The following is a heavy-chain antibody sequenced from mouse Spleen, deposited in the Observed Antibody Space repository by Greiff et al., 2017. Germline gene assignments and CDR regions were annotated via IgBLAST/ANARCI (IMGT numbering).Heavy chain of an antibody. V-gene: IGHV1-76*01. J-gene: IGHJ2*01. CDR3: ARNGYYGSSYFDY. D-gene: IGHD1-1*01. CDR1: GYTFTDYY. Sequence: QVQLQQSGAELVRPGASVKLSCKASGYTFTDYYINWVKQRPGQGLEWIARIYPGSGNTYYNEKFKGKATLTAEKSSSTAYMQLSSLTSEDSAVYFCARNGYYGSSYFDYWGQGTTLTVSS. CDR2: IYPGSGNT.